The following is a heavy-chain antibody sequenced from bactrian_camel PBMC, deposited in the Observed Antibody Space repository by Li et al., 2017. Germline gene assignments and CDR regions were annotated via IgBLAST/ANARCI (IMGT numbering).Heavy chain of an antibody. J-gene: IGHJ4*01. V-gene: IGHV3S67*01. CDR2: LDWRGIT. CDR1: GYSDC. D-gene: IGHD6*01. Sequence: DVQLVESGGGLVQPGGSLRLSCAASGYSDCMTWFRQAPGKEREGLATLDWRGITAYADSVKGRFTISQDNAKNTVYLQMNNLQPEDTAMYYCAEGRGSRGEHCYSLNYWGQGTQVTVS. CDR3: AEGRGSRGEHCYSLNY.